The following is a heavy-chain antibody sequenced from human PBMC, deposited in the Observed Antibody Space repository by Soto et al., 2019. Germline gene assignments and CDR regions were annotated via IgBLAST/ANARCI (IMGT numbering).Heavy chain of an antibody. J-gene: IGHJ6*03. D-gene: IGHD1-1*01. V-gene: IGHV4-59*08. CDR1: GGSISSYY. Sequence: QVQLQESGPGLVKPSETLSLTCTVSGGSISSYYWSWIRQPPGKGLEWIGYIYYSGSTNYNPSLKSRVPLTVGTSQDPVSLKLGSLTAADTAVDYWGGGLEPTPPNDYYYYYYMDVWGKGTTVTVSS. CDR3: GGGLEPTPPNDYYYYYYMDV. CDR2: IYYSGST.